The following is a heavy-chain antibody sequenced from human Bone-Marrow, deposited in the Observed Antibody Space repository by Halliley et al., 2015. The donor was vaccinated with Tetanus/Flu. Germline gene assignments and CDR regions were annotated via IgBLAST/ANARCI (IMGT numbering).Heavy chain of an antibody. CDR2: ISHDSSSQ. V-gene: IGHV3-30*19. Sequence: SLRLSCVASTFTFYNYAMHWVRQAPGKGLEWVAIISHDSSSQYYADSVRGRFTISRDNSNNTLFLEMHSLRSEDTAVYYSARPNWGPYYYYYGMEVWGQGTTVIVSS. CDR3: ARPNWGPYYYYYGMEV. D-gene: IGHD7-27*01. J-gene: IGHJ6*02. CDR1: TFTFYNYA.